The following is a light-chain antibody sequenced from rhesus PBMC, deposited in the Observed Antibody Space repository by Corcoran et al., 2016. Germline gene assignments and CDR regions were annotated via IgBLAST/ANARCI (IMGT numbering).Light chain of an antibody. V-gene: IGKV1-74*01. J-gene: IGKJ2*01. Sequence: DIQMTQSPSSLSASIGDRVTITCQASQDITNNLAWYQQKPGKVPNLLIYKASTLNSGVPSRVSGSGTGKDLPLTISSLQPEDVASYYCQHGYGTPLYMFGQGTKVEIK. CDR1: QDITNN. CDR3: QHGYGTPLYM. CDR2: KAS.